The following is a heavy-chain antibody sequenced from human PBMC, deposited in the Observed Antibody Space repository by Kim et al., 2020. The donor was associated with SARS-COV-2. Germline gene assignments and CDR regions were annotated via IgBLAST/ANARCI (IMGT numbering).Heavy chain of an antibody. V-gene: IGHV4-34*01. D-gene: IGHD2-15*01. J-gene: IGHJ2*01. CDR3: ARGRRGTPPKASSWYFDL. Sequence: TGRVTISVDPSKNQFSLKLSSVTAADTAVYYCARGRRGTPPKASSWYFDLWGRGTLVTVSS.